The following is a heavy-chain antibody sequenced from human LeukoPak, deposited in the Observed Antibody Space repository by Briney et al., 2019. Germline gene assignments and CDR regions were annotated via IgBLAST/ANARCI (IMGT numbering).Heavy chain of an antibody. Sequence: SVKVSCKASGGTFSIYTISWVRQAPGQGLEWMGRIIPILGIANYAQKIQGRVTITADKSTSTAYMELSSLRSEDTAVYYCARDQGEVSSSGWSTLNWFDPWGQGTLVTVSS. CDR3: ARDQGEVSSSGWSTLNWFDP. D-gene: IGHD6-19*01. J-gene: IGHJ5*02. CDR2: IIPILGIA. CDR1: GGTFSIYT. V-gene: IGHV1-69*04.